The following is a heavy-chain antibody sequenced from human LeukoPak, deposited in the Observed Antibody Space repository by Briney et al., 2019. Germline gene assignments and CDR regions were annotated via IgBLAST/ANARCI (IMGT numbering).Heavy chain of an antibody. J-gene: IGHJ6*02. CDR1: GYTFTSYD. CDR2: MNPNSGNT. Sequence: GASVKVSCKASGYTFTSYDINWVRQATGQGLEWMGWMNPNSGNTGYAQKFQGRVTMTRNTSISTAYMELSSLRSEDTAVYYCAMSAAAILLDGMDVWGQGTTVTVSS. V-gene: IGHV1-8*01. CDR3: AMSAAAILLDGMDV. D-gene: IGHD2-2*01.